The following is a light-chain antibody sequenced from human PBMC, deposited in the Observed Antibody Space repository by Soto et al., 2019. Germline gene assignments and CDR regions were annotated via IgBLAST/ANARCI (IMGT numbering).Light chain of an antibody. V-gene: IGKV3-20*01. J-gene: IGKJ3*01. CDR2: GVS. CDR1: QSVRSNY. CDR3: QQDSSSPPFT. Sequence: EIVLTQSPGTLSLSPGERATLSCRASQSVRSNYLAWYQQRPGQAPRLLIYGVSTRATGIPDRFSGSGSGTDFTLTISRLEPEDFAVYYCQQDSSSPPFTFGPGTKVDIK.